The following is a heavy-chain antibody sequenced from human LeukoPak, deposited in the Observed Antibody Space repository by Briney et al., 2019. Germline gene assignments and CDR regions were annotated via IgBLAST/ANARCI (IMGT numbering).Heavy chain of an antibody. J-gene: IGHJ4*02. V-gene: IGHV1-18*01. Sequence: ASVKVSCKASGYTFTSYGISRVRQAPGQGLEWMGWISAYNGNTNYAQKLQGRVTMTTDTSTSTAYMELRSLRSDDTAVYYCARYYDILTGYYPVDYWGQGTLVTVSS. D-gene: IGHD3-9*01. CDR2: ISAYNGNT. CDR3: ARYYDILTGYYPVDY. CDR1: GYTFTSYG.